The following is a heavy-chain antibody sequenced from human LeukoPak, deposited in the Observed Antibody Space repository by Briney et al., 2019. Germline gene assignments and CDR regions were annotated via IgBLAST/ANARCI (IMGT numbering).Heavy chain of an antibody. CDR2: ISYSGST. CDR3: AQQVVGTSDTFDV. J-gene: IGHJ3*01. CDR1: GASIRSFY. V-gene: IGHV4-59*01. D-gene: IGHD2-15*01. Sequence: SETLSLTCSVSGASIRSFYWSWIRQSPGKGLEWIGYISYSGSTKYNPSLKSRATMSADTSKSQLLLRLNSVAAADTAVYFCAQQVVGTSDTFDVWGQGTLVTVSS.